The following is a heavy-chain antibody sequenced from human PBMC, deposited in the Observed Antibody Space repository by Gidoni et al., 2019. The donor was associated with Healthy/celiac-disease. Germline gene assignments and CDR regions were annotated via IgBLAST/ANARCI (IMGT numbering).Heavy chain of an antibody. Sequence: HVPLVQSGAEVKKPGSSVKVSCKASRRTFSSYAISWVRQAAGQVLEWMGGSITIFGTANYTQKFQGRVTITADESTSTAYMELSSLRSEDTAVYYCARDAHHSGYENWGQGTLVTVSS. J-gene: IGHJ4*02. D-gene: IGHD5-12*01. V-gene: IGHV1-69*01. CDR2: SITIFGTA. CDR1: RRTFSSYA. CDR3: ARDAHHSGYEN.